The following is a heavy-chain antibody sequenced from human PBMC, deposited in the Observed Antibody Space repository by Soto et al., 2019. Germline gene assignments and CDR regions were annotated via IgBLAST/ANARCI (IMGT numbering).Heavy chain of an antibody. D-gene: IGHD6-19*01. CDR1: GFTFSTNG. Sequence: EMQLVESGGGLVKPGGSLRLSCAASGFTFSTNGMNWVRQAPGKGLEWVSAISSSGNYIYYADSVKGRFTISRDNAKNSLYLQMNTVRADDTAVYYCARDVSSGWPDAFDIWGQGTMVTVS. CDR3: ARDVSSGWPDAFDI. J-gene: IGHJ3*02. V-gene: IGHV3-21*01. CDR2: ISSSGNYI.